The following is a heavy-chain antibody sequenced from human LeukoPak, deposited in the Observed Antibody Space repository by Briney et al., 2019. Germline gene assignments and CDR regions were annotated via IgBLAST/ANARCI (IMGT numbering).Heavy chain of an antibody. CDR3: ARDRGSSSWYTYYYYGMDV. J-gene: IGHJ6*02. Sequence: SETLSLTCTVSGGSISSYYWSWIRQPAGKGLEWIGRIYTSGSTNYNPSLKSRVTMSVDTSKNQFSLKLSSVTAADTAVYYCARDRGSSSWYTYYYYGMDVWGQGTRSPSP. V-gene: IGHV4-4*07. CDR1: GGSISSYY. D-gene: IGHD6-13*01. CDR2: IYTSGST.